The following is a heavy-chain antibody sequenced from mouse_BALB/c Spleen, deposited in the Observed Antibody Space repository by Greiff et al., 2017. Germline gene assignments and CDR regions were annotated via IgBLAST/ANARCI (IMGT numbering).Heavy chain of an antibody. CDR3: ERGGYDRYFDD. J-gene: IGHJ1*01. CDR1: GFSFTSFG. CDR2: ISSGSSTI. V-gene: IGHV5-17*02. D-gene: IGHD2-2*01. Sequence: EVQVVESGGGLVQPGGSRKLSCAASGFSFTSFGMHWVRQAPEKALEWVAYISSGSSTIYYADTVKGRFTISRDNPKNTLFLQMTSLRSEDTAMYYCERGGYDRYFDDWGAGTTVTVSS.